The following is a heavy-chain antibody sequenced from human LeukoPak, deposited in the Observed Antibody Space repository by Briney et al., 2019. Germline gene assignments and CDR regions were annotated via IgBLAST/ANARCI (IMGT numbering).Heavy chain of an antibody. D-gene: IGHD3-22*01. J-gene: IGHJ4*02. V-gene: IGHV3-30-3*01. CDR3: ARATYYYDSSGYYPLDDY. CDR2: ISYDGSNK. CDR1: GFTFSSYA. Sequence: GRSLRLSCAASGFTFSSYAMHWVRQAPGKGLEWVAVISYDGSNKYYADSVKGRFTISRDNSKNTLYLQMNGLRAEDTAVYYCARATYYYDSSGYYPLDDYWGQGTLVTVSS.